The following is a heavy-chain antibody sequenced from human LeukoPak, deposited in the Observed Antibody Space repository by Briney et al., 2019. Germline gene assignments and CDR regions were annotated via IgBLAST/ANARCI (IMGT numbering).Heavy chain of an antibody. CDR2: IYYSGST. CDR3: ARGIKHYYYYMDV. CDR1: GGSISSSSYY. Sequence: PSETLSLTCTVSGGSISSSSYYWGWIRQPPGKGLEWIGSIYYSGSTYYNPSLKSRVTISVDTSKNQFSLKLSSVTAADTAVYYCARGIKHYYYYMDVWGKGTTVTVSS. V-gene: IGHV4-39*01. J-gene: IGHJ6*03. D-gene: IGHD3-10*01.